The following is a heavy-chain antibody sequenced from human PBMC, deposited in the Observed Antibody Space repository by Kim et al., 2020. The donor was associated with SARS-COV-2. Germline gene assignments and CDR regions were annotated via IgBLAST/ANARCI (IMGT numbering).Heavy chain of an antibody. CDR3: VKGRDDYSTSLLDY. CDR2: ISSNGGST. D-gene: IGHD4-4*01. J-gene: IGHJ4*02. Sequence: GWSLRLSCSASGFTFSSYAMHWVRQAPGKGLEYVSAISSNGGSTYYADSVKGRFTISRDNSKNTLYLQMSSLRAEDTAVYYCVKGRDDYSTSLLDYWGQGTLVTVSS. V-gene: IGHV3-64D*06. CDR1: GFTFSSYA.